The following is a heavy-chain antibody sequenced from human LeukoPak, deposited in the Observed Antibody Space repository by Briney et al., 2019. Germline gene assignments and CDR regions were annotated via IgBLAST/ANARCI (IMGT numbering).Heavy chain of an antibody. V-gene: IGHV4-61*01. D-gene: IGHD2-15*01. CDR1: GGSVSSGSYY. Sequence: PSETLSLTCTVSGGSVSSGSYYWSWIRQPPGKGLEWIGYIYYSGSTNYNPSLKSRVTISVDTSKNQFSLKLSSVTAADTAVYYCARGVVVVVAATLRAYKWFDPWSQGTLVTVSS. CDR2: IYYSGST. CDR3: ARGVVVVVAATLRAYKWFDP. J-gene: IGHJ5*02.